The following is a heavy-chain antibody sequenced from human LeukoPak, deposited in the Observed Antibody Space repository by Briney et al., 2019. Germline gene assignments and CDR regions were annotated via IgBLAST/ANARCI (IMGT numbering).Heavy chain of an antibody. V-gene: IGHV1-69*05. CDR2: IIPIFGTA. CDR1: GGTFSSYA. Sequence: SVKVSCKASGGTFSSYAISWVRQAPGQGLEWMGRIIPIFGTANYAQKFQGRVTITTDESTSTAYMELSSLRPEDTAVYYCARDVYLYYDSSGYLNWGQGTLVTVSS. D-gene: IGHD3-22*01. J-gene: IGHJ4*02. CDR3: ARDVYLYYDSSGYLN.